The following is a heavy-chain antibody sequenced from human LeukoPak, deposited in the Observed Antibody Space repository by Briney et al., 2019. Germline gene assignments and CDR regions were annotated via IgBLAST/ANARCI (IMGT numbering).Heavy chain of an antibody. V-gene: IGHV4-34*01. CDR3: ARGRFAGLDY. CDR2: INHRGST. J-gene: IGHJ4*02. CDR1: GGSFSGYY. D-gene: IGHD3-3*01. Sequence: SETLSLTCAVYGGSFSGYYWSWIRQPPGKGLEWIGEINHRGSTNYNPSLKSRVTISVDTSKNQFSLKLSSVIAADTAVYYCARGRFAGLDYWGQGTLVTVSS.